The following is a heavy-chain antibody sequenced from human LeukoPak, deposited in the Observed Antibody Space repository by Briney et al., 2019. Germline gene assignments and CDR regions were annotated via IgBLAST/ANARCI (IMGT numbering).Heavy chain of an antibody. D-gene: IGHD2-21*02. V-gene: IGHV3-7*01. CDR2: INQDGTAT. CDR3: VRAGGPHTADV. J-gene: IGHJ6*02. Sequence: GGSLRLSCAASGFTFSIFWMSWVRQAPGKGLEWVANINQDGTATYYVDSVKGRFTISRDNVKNTLFLQMNSLRAEDTAVFYCVRAGGPHTADVWGQGTTVTVSS. CDR1: GFTFSIFW.